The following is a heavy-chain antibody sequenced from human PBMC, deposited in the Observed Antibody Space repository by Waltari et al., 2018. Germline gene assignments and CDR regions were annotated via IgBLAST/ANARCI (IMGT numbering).Heavy chain of an antibody. Sequence: QVQLQESGPGLVKPSETLSLTCTVSGRPISRYYSSRIRQPPGKGLEWIGYIYYSGITNYNPSLKSRVTISVDTSKNQFSLKLSSVTAADTAVYYCASEVQTWGYFDYWGQGTLVTVSS. CDR2: IYYSGIT. D-gene: IGHD3-16*01. CDR3: ASEVQTWGYFDY. J-gene: IGHJ4*02. V-gene: IGHV4-59*01. CDR1: GRPISRYY.